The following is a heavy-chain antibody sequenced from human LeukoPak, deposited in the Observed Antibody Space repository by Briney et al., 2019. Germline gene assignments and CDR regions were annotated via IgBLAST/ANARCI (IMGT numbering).Heavy chain of an antibody. V-gene: IGHV4-38-2*01. D-gene: IGHD3-3*01. CDR1: GYSISSGYY. CDR3: ARVEWSGYYTSYYYYMDV. Sequence: PSETLSLTCAVSGYSISSGYYWGWIRPPPGKGLEWIGRLYHSGTTYYNPSLKSRVTISVDTSKNQFSLKLSSVTAADTAVYYCARVEWSGYYTSYYYYMDVWGKGTTVTVSS. CDR2: LYHSGTT. J-gene: IGHJ6*03.